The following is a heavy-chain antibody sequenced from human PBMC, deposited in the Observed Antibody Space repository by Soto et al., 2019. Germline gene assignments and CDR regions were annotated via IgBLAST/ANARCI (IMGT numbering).Heavy chain of an antibody. CDR2: ISSSSSYI. CDR3: ARVGAARSYGMDV. V-gene: IGHV3-21*01. D-gene: IGHD6-6*01. J-gene: IGHJ6*02. CDR1: GFTFSSYS. Sequence: KTGGSLRLSCAASGFTFSSYSMNWVRQAPGKGLEWVSSISSSSSYIYYADSVKGRFTISRDNAKNSLYLQMNSLRAEDTAVYYCARVGAARSYGMDVWGQGTTVTVSS.